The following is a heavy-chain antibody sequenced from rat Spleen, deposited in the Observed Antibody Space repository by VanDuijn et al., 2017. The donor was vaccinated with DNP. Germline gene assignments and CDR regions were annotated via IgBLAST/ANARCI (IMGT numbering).Heavy chain of an antibody. CDR1: GFTFNNYY. Sequence: EVQLVESGRALVQPGGSLNLSCLASGFTFNNYYMTWIRPVPGTGLEWVGSISNGGGSTYYPDSVKGRFTIYRDNAKNTLQLQMKKLRSEDTATYYCARDAGGPVDYWGQGVMVTVSS. V-gene: IGHV5-31*01. CDR2: ISNGGGST. J-gene: IGHJ2*01. CDR3: ARDAGGPVDY. D-gene: IGHD1-11*01.